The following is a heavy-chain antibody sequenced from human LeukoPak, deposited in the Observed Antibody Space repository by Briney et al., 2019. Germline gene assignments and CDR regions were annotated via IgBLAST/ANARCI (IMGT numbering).Heavy chain of an antibody. CDR3: ARLVVVPAGSWFHP. J-gene: IGHJ5*02. CDR2: IYYSGST. V-gene: IGHV4-39*01. D-gene: IGHD3-22*01. Sequence: SETLSITCTVSGGSISSSSYYWGWIRQPPGKGLEWIGSIYYSGSTYYNPSLKSRVTISVDTSKNQFSLKLSSVTAADTAVYYCARLVVVPAGSWFHPGGEGTLVTVSS. CDR1: GGSISSSSYY.